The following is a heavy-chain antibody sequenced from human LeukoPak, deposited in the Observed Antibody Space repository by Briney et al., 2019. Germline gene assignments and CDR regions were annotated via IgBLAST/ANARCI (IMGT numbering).Heavy chain of an antibody. V-gene: IGHV3-7*01. Sequence: GGSLRLSCAASGFTFSSHWMSWIRQAPGKGLEWVANIRQEGSEKYYVDSVKGRFTISRDNAKNSLYLQMNSLRAEDTAVYYCAREGTGYYFDQWGQGTLVTASS. J-gene: IGHJ4*02. CDR2: IRQEGSEK. CDR1: GFTFSSHW. D-gene: IGHD3-10*01. CDR3: AREGTGYYFDQ.